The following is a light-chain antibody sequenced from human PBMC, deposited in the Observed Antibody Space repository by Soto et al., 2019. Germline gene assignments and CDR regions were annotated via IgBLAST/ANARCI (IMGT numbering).Light chain of an antibody. CDR3: QQYGSSIKT. J-gene: IGKJ1*01. CDR2: GAS. CDR1: QSVSSNY. V-gene: IGKV3-20*01. Sequence: EIVLTQSPGTLSLSPGERATLSCRASQSVSSNYLAWYQQRPGQPPNLLIFGASNRAPGIPDRFSGSGSGTDFTLTISRLEPEDFAVYYCQQYGSSIKTFGQGTKVDIK.